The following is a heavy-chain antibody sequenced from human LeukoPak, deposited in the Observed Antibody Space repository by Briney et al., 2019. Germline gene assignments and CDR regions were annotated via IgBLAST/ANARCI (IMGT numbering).Heavy chain of an antibody. D-gene: IGHD6-6*01. Sequence: SETLSLTRTVSGGSISSYYWSWIRQPPGKGLEWIGYIYYSGTTNYNPSLKSRVTISVDTSKNQFSLKLSSVTAADTAVYYCARAAPRIAARLGWFDPWGQGTLVTVSS. V-gene: IGHV4-59*01. J-gene: IGHJ5*02. CDR3: ARAAPRIAARLGWFDP. CDR2: IYYSGTT. CDR1: GGSISSYY.